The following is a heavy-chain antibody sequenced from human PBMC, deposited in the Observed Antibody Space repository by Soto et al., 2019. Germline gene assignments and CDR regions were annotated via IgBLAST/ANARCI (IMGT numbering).Heavy chain of an antibody. CDR2: ISAYNGNT. J-gene: IGHJ6*04. CDR1: GYTFTSYG. CDR3: ARGAGVAAAAYYYYGMDV. Sequence: SVKVSCKASGYTFTSYGISWVRQAPGQGLEWMGWISAYNGNTNYAQKLQGRVTMTTDTSTSTAYMELRSLRSDDTAVYYCARGAGVAAAAYYYYGMDVWGKGTTVTVYS. D-gene: IGHD6-13*01. V-gene: IGHV1-18*04.